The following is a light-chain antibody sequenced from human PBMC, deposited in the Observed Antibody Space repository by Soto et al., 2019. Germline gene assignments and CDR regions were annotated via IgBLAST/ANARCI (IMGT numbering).Light chain of an antibody. CDR3: CSFAGSGTQYV. V-gene: IGLV2-23*01. CDR2: EGS. J-gene: IGLJ1*01. CDR1: SSNIGSYNL. Sequence: QSALTQPASVSGSLGQSITISCIGTSSNIGSYNLVSWYQHQPGKAPKIMIFEGSKRPSGVSNRFSSSRSGNTASLTISGLQAEDEADYYCCSFAGSGTQYVFGTGTKLTVL.